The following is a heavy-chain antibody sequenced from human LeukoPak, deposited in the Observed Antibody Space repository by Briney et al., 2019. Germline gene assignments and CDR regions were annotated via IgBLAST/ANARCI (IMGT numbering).Heavy chain of an antibody. CDR2: ISGVSETT. CDR3: AKGVCGNYCSLDM. D-gene: IGHD1-26*01. Sequence: PGGSLRLSCAASGFTFSTHAMSWVRQAPGKGLEWVSGISGVSETTYYADSVRGRFTISRDNSKSTIYLQMNSLRAEDTAVYYCAKGVCGNYCSLDMWGQGTMVTVSS. J-gene: IGHJ3*02. CDR1: GFTFSTHA. V-gene: IGHV3-23*01.